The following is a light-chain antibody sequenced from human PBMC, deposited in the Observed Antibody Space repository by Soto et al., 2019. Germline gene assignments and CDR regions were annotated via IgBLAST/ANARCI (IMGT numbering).Light chain of an antibody. CDR3: VAYATSTTLYV. CDR2: EVT. J-gene: IGLJ1*01. Sequence: QSVLTQPASVSGSPGQSITISCTATSSDVGRFNYVSWYQHHPSKAPTLMIYEVTSRPSGVSNRFSGSKSGNTSYLTISGLQAEDEADYYCVAYATSTTLYVFGSGTKVTVL. V-gene: IGLV2-14*01. CDR1: SSDVGRFNY.